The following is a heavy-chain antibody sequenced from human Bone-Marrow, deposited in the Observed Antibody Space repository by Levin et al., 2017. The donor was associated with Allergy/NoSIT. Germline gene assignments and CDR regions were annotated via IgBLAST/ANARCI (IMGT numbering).Heavy chain of an antibody. D-gene: IGHD6-13*01. J-gene: IGHJ4*02. V-gene: IGHV3-30-3*01. Sequence: GESLKISCAASGFTFSSYAMHWVRQAPGKGLEWVAVISYDGSNKYYADSVKGRFTISRDNSKNTLYLQMNSLRAEDTAVYYCARDLAAAGYFDYWGQGTLVTVSS. CDR2: ISYDGSNK. CDR3: ARDLAAAGYFDY. CDR1: GFTFSSYA.